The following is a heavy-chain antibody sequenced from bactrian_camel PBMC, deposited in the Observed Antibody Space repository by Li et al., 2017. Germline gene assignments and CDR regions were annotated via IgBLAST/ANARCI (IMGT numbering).Heavy chain of an antibody. CDR3: VTDGGYGGTWSLRAADFAF. CDR2: MYIGGKVT. J-gene: IGHJ6*01. D-gene: IGHD6*01. Sequence: VQLVESGGDSVQSGGSLRLSCKVSAGLYSTTCVGWFRQAPGKGLEWVSTMYIGGKVTYYADSVKGRFISSEYNGANTLDLQMSSLKPEDTAVYYCVTDGGYGGTWSLRAADFAFWGQGTQVTVS. CDR1: AGLYSTTC. V-gene: IGHV3S6*01.